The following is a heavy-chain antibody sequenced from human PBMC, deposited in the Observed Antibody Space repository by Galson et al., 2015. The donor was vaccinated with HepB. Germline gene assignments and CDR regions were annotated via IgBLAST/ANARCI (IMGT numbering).Heavy chain of an antibody. V-gene: IGHV4-34*01. D-gene: IGHD6-25*01. J-gene: IGHJ4*02. Sequence: ETLSLTCAVYGGSFSGYYWTWTRQPPGQGLEWIGEINHSGSTNYNPSLKSRVTISVDTSKNQFSLRLRSVTAADTAVFYCARGRLARGSLAAAAPFDYWGQGTLVTVSS. CDR3: ARGRLARGSLAAAAPFDY. CDR1: GGSFSGYY. CDR2: INHSGST.